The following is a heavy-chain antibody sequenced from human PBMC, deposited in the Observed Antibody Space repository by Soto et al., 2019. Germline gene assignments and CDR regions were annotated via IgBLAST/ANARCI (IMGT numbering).Heavy chain of an antibody. CDR3: VRDGYPAWVYGVDV. V-gene: IGHV3-74*01. Sequence: PGGSLRLSCAASGFTFSSYWMHWVRQAPGKGLVRVSRMNSDGRTTNYADSVKGRFTISRDNARNTLYLQMNSLRAEDTAVYYCVRDGYPAWVYGVDVWGQGTTVTVSS. CDR2: MNSDGRTT. J-gene: IGHJ6*02. D-gene: IGHD1-1*01. CDR1: GFTFSSYW.